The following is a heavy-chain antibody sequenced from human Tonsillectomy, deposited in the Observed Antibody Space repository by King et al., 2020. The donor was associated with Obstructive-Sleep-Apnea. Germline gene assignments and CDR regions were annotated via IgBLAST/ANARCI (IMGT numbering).Heavy chain of an antibody. V-gene: IGHV3-7*01. CDR2: IKQDGSEK. J-gene: IGHJ6*02. CDR1: GFTFSSYW. D-gene: IGHD2-2*01. Sequence: VQLVESGGGLVQPGGSLRLSCAASGFTFSSYWMSWVRQAPGKGLEWVANIKQDGSEKYCVDSVKGRFTISRDNAKNSLYLQMNSLRAEDTAVYYCASSGSRYCSSTSCHYYYYGMDVWGQGTTVTVSS. CDR3: ASSGSRYCSSTSCHYYYYGMDV.